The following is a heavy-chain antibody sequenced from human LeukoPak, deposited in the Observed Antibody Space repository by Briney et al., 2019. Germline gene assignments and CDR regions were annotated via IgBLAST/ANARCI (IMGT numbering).Heavy chain of an antibody. CDR3: AKEAYCSSTSCPVDY. CDR1: GFTSSSYG. CDR2: IRYDGSNK. J-gene: IGHJ4*02. V-gene: IGHV3-30*02. Sequence: GGSLRLSCAASGFTSSSYGMHWVRQVPGKGLEWVAFIRYDGSNKYYADSVKGRFTISRDNSKNTLYLQMNSLRAEDTAVYYCAKEAYCSSTSCPVDYWGQGTLVTFSS. D-gene: IGHD2-2*01.